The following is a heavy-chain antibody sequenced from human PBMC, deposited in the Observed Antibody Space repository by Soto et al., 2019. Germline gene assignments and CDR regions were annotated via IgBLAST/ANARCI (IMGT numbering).Heavy chain of an antibody. Sequence: EVQLLESGGGLVQPGGSLRLSCVASRFSFSSYEMSWVRQAAGKGLEWFSRVSLTGDRTNYAGSVKGRFTVSRDNFKKTMYLEMDSLRPEDTAIYYCARGGGYCTPTSCAIDSWGRGTPVTVSS. CDR1: RFSFSSYE. J-gene: IGHJ4*02. V-gene: IGHV3-23*01. D-gene: IGHD2-8*01. CDR3: ARGGGYCTPTSCAIDS. CDR2: VSLTGDRT.